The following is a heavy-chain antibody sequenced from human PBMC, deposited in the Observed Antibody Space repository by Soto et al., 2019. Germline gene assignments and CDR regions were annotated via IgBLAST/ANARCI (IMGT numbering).Heavy chain of an antibody. V-gene: IGHV3-21*01. CDR1: GFTFSSYS. Sequence: GGSLRLSCSASGFTFSSYSMNWVRQAPGKGLEWVSSISSSSSYIYYADSVKGRFTISRDNAKNSLYLQMNSLRAEDTAVYYCARDGATMVRGVKNYYYYGMDVWGQGTTVTVSS. J-gene: IGHJ6*02. D-gene: IGHD3-10*01. CDR3: ARDGATMVRGVKNYYYYGMDV. CDR2: ISSSSSYI.